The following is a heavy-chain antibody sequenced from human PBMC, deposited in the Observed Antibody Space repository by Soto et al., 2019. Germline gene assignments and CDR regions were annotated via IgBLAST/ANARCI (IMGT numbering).Heavy chain of an antibody. CDR1: GFTFSSYS. CDR2: ISSSSSYI. J-gene: IGHJ4*02. Sequence: EVQLVESGGGLVKPGGSLRLSCAACGFTFSSYSTNWVRQAPGKGLEWVSSISSSSSYIYYADSVKGRFTISRDNAKNSLYLQMNSLRAEDTAVYYCARDEVVVAATKFDYWGQGTLVTVSS. CDR3: ARDEVVVAATKFDY. V-gene: IGHV3-21*01. D-gene: IGHD2-15*01.